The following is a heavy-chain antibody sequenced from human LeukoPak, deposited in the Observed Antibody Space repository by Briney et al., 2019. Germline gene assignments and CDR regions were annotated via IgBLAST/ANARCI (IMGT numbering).Heavy chain of an antibody. J-gene: IGHJ3*02. CDR1: GGTFSSYA. CDR3: ARDLSSSGTDAFDI. D-gene: IGHD6-19*01. CDR2: IIPIFGTA. V-gene: IGHV1-69*13. Sequence: ASVKVSCKASGGTFSSYAISWVRQAPGQGLEWMGGIIPIFGTANYAQKFQGRVTITADESTSTAYMELSSLRSEDTAVYYCARDLSSSGTDAFDIWGQGTMVTVSS.